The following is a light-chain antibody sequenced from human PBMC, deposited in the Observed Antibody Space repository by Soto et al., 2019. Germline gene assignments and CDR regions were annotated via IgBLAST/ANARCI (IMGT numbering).Light chain of an antibody. J-gene: IGLJ1*01. Sequence: QPASVSGSPGQSITVSCTGTSSDIGGYIFVSWYQQHPGKAPKLMIYDINNRPSGVSKRFSGSKSGNTASLTISGLQAEDEADYYCVSYTARSSYVFGTGTKLTVL. CDR3: VSYTARSSYV. V-gene: IGLV2-14*01. CDR1: SSDIGGYIF. CDR2: DIN.